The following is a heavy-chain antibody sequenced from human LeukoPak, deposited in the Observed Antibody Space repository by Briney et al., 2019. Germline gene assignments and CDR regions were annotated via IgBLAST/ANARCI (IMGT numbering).Heavy chain of an antibody. CDR2: INPNSGGT. D-gene: IGHD3-3*01. Sequence: SSVKVSCKASGCTFTGYYMYWVRQAPGQGLEWIGRINPNSGGTNYAQKFQGRVTMTRDTSISTAYMEQSRLRSDDTAVYYSARDAEYYDFWSGYFYYYYMDVWGKGTTVTVSS. CDR1: GCTFTGYY. J-gene: IGHJ6*03. CDR3: ARDAEYYDFWSGYFYYYYMDV. V-gene: IGHV1-2*06.